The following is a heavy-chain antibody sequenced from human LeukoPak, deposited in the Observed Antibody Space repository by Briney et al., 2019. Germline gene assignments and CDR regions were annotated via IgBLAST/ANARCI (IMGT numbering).Heavy chain of an antibody. CDR2: IYYSGST. J-gene: IGHJ4*02. Sequence: PSETLSLTFTVSGGSISSYYWSWIRQPPGEGLEWSGYIYYSGSTNYNPSLKSRVTISIDTSKNQFPLKLSSVTAADTAVYYCARSYDFWSGYLNFWGQGTLVTVSS. CDR1: GGSISSYY. D-gene: IGHD3-3*01. CDR3: ARSYDFWSGYLNF. V-gene: IGHV4-59*01.